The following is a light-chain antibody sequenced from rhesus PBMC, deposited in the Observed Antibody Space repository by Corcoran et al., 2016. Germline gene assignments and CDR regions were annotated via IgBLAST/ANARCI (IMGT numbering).Light chain of an antibody. Sequence: QSVLTQPPSVSEAARKSVTISCSGSDSNIGSNTVSWYQQVPGTAPKVLISYNSQRASGVADRFYGSKSGTSASLAISGLRTDDEADYYCAAWDTGLNNYVFGPGTRLTVL. CDR3: AAWDTGLNNYV. CDR1: DSNIGSNT. V-gene: IGLV1-60*01. J-gene: IGLJ1*01. CDR2: YNS.